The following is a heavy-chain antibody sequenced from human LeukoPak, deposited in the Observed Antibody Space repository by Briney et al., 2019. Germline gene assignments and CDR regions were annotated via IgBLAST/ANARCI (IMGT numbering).Heavy chain of an antibody. CDR1: GYTFTSNA. Sequence: ASVKVSCKASGYTFTSNAIAWVRQAPGQGPEWMGWISPYSGNTNYALRLQDRVTMTTDTATNTAYMELRSLRSVDTAVYYCAREGSTAFYNSWGQGTLVTVSS. V-gene: IGHV1-18*01. J-gene: IGHJ4*02. CDR2: ISPYSGNT. D-gene: IGHD1-1*01. CDR3: AREGSTAFYNS.